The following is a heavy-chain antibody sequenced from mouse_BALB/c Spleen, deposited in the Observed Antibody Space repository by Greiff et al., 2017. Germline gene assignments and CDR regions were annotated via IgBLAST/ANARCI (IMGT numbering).Heavy chain of an antibody. Sequence: QVQLQQSGTVLARPGASVKMSCKASGYSFTSYWMHWVKQRPGQGLEWIGYINPGTGYTEYNQKFKDKATLTADKSSSTAYMQLSSLTSEASAVYYCARNYDPFYSAMDYWGQGTSVTVSS. CDR2: INPGTGYT. CDR1: GYSFTSYW. V-gene: IGHV1-4*01. D-gene: IGHD2-4*01. CDR3: ARNYDPFYSAMDY. J-gene: IGHJ4*01.